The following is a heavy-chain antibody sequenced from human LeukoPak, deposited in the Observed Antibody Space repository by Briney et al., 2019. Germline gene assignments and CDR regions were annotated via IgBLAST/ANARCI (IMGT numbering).Heavy chain of an antibody. Sequence: PGGSLRLSCAASGLTISSYWMHWVRQAPGKGLVWVSRINSDGSTTIYADSVKGRFTISRDNAKNTLYLQMNSLRAEDTAVYYCARSSTGFDYWGQGTLVTVSS. J-gene: IGHJ4*02. CDR2: INSDGSTT. CDR3: ARSSTGFDY. CDR1: GLTISSYW. V-gene: IGHV3-74*01.